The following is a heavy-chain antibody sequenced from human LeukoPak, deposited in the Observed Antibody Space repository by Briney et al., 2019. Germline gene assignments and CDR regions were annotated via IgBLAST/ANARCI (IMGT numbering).Heavy chain of an antibody. CDR3: AGGWDFDY. CDR2: ISSSGSTI. CDR1: GFTFSDYY. J-gene: IGHJ4*02. V-gene: IGHV3-11*01. D-gene: IGHD6-19*01. Sequence: GGSMRLSCPAYGFTFSDYYMSWIRPPPGKGLEWVSYISSSGSTIYYADSVKGRFTLSRDHAKNSMYLQMTRLRAEDTAGYYCAGGWDFDYWGQGTLVTVSS.